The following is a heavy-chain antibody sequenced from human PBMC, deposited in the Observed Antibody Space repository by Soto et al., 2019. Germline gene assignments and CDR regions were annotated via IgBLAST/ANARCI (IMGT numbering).Heavy chain of an antibody. J-gene: IGHJ6*03. D-gene: IGHD1-20*01. CDR1: GGSISSGGYY. Sequence: SETLSLTCTVSGGSISSGGYYWSWIRQHPGKGLEWIGYIYYSGSTYYNPSLKSRVTISVDTSKNQFSLKLSSVTAADTAVYYCARVNWKNLNFTSYYYYMDVWGKGTTVTVSS. CDR2: IYYSGST. CDR3: ARVNWKNLNFTSYYYYMDV. V-gene: IGHV4-31*03.